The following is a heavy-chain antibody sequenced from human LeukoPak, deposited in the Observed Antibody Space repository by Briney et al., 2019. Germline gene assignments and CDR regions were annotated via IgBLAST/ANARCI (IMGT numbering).Heavy chain of an antibody. J-gene: IGHJ6*03. Sequence: GGYLRFYAAASGFTFSDFYMSWIRPAQGQGLEWVSYISSSGRSIYYADSVQGRVTISRDNAKNSLYLQMSSLRAEDTAVYYCARGLRRNYYCYMDVWGKGTTVTVSS. CDR3: ARGLRRNYYCYMDV. D-gene: IGHD4-17*01. V-gene: IGHV3-11*01. CDR1: GFTFSDFY. CDR2: ISSSGRSI.